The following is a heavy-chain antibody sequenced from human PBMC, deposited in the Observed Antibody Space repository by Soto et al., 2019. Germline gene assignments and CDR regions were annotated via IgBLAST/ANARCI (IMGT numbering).Heavy chain of an antibody. Sequence: ASVKVSCKASGYTFTGYGISWVRQAPGQGLEWMGWISAYNGNTNYAQKLQGRVTMTTDTSTSTAYMELRSLRSDDTAVYYCARDLGTRYYDFWSGYTHWGQGTLVTVSS. CDR3: ARDLGTRYYDFWSGYTH. D-gene: IGHD3-3*01. J-gene: IGHJ4*02. CDR2: ISAYNGNT. V-gene: IGHV1-18*01. CDR1: GYTFTGYG.